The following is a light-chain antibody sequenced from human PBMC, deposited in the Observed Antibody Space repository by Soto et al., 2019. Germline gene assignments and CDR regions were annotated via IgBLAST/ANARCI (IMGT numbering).Light chain of an antibody. CDR3: SSYTSRSTLV. V-gene: IGLV2-14*01. CDR1: SSDVGGYNV. CDR2: EVS. J-gene: IGLJ3*02. Sequence: QSVLTQPASVSGSPGQSMTISCTGTSSDVGGYNVVSWYQQRPGKAPKVMIYEVSNRPSGVSNRFSGSKSGNTASLTISGLQAEDEADYYCSSYTSRSTLVFGGGTKLTVL.